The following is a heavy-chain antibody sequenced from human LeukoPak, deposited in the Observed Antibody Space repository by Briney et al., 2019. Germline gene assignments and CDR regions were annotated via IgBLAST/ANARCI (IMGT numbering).Heavy chain of an antibody. V-gene: IGHV4-59*01. D-gene: IGHD3-3*01. CDR1: GGSTGSYS. Sequence: SETLSLTRTVSGGSTGSYSWKCIRQAPGKGLEWIGYIHYSGSTNHNSSLKSRVTLSVDTSRNQYSLKLSSVTAADTAVYYCARDGQAGVLDYWGQGTLVTVSS. CDR2: IHYSGST. J-gene: IGHJ4*02. CDR3: ARDGQAGVLDY.